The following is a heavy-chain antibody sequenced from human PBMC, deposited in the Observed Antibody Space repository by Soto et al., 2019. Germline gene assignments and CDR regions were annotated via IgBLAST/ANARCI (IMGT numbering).Heavy chain of an antibody. CDR1: GFTFSSYA. Sequence: PGGSLRLSCAASGFTFSSYAMSWVRQAPGKGLEWVSAISGSGGSTYYADSVKGRFTISRDNSKNTLYLQMNSLRAEDTAVYYCARDRGADYYGSGSANWFDPWGQGTLVTVSS. J-gene: IGHJ5*02. D-gene: IGHD3-10*01. CDR3: ARDRGADYYGSGSANWFDP. V-gene: IGHV3-23*01. CDR2: ISGSGGST.